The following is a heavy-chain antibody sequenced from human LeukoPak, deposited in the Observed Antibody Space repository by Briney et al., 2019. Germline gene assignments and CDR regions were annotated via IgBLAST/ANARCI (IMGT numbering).Heavy chain of an antibody. V-gene: IGHV4-39*01. Sequence: SETLSLTCTVSGGSINSSSYYWGWIRQPPGKGLEWIGSIFYSGNTYDNPSLKSRVTISVDTSKNQFSLKLNSVTAADTAVYYCARVGPGSSSWCYYYYMDVWGKGTTVTVSS. CDR2: IFYSGNT. J-gene: IGHJ6*03. D-gene: IGHD6-13*01. CDR3: ARVGPGSSSWCYYYYMDV. CDR1: GGSINSSSYY.